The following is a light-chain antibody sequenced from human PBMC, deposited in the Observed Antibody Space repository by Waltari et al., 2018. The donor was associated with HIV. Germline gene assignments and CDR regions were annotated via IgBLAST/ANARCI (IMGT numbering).Light chain of an antibody. CDR2: KAS. J-gene: IGKJ5*01. Sequence: DIHMTQFPSTLSAFLGDRVTIPCRASQSVGSWLAWYQYKTGKAPKLLIHKASVLESGVSSRFSGSGSETEFTLIIDSLEPDDFATYYCQQYNTDPSFGQGTRLEMK. V-gene: IGKV1-5*03. CDR1: QSVGSW. CDR3: QQYNTDPS.